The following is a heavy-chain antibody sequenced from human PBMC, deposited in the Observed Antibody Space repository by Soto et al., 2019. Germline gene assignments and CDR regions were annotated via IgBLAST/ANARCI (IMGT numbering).Heavy chain of an antibody. CDR3: ATYGGHIVLLPNDALDY. CDR2: IKQDGSEK. J-gene: IGHJ4*02. Sequence: GGSLRLSCAASGFTFSSYWMSWVRQAPGKGLEWVANIKQDGSEKYYVDSVKGRFTISRDNAKNSLYLQMNSLRAEDTAVYYCATYGGHIVLLPNDALDYWGQGTQVTVSS. V-gene: IGHV3-7*01. D-gene: IGHD2-2*01. CDR1: GFTFSSYW.